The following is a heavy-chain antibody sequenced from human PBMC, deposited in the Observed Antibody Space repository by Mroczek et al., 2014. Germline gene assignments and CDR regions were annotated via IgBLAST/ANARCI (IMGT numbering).Heavy chain of an antibody. D-gene: IGHD5-12*01. CDR1: GGSFSGYY. CDR2: INHSGST. Sequence: QVQLQQWGAGLLKPSETLSLTCAVHGGSFSGYYWSWIRQPPGKGLEWIGEINHSGSTNYNPSLKSRVTISVDTSKNQFSLKLSSVTAADTAVYYCARASRTTQLYSGYDERRDYYFDYWGQGTLVTVSS. V-gene: IGHV4-34*01. CDR3: ARASRTTQLYSGYDERRDYYFDY. J-gene: IGHJ4*02.